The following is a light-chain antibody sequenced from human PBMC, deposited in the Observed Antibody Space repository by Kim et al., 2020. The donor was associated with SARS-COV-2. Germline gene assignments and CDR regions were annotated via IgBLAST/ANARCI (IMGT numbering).Light chain of an antibody. CDR1: QSVGTF. J-gene: IGKJ1*01. Sequence: DIQMTQSPSTLSASVGDRVTLSCRAGQSVGTFLAWYQQKPGKAPKLLIYDASSLESGVPSRFRGSGSGTEFTLTISSLQPDDFATYYCQQYGSYRTFGQGTKVEIK. CDR2: DAS. CDR3: QQYGSYRT. V-gene: IGKV1-5*01.